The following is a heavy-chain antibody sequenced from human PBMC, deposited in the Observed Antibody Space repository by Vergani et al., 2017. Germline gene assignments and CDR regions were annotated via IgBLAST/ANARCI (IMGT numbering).Heavy chain of an antibody. CDR3: ARVSEDWNYFWFDP. Sequence: QVQLVQSGAEVKKPGASVKVSCKASGYTFTSYGISWVRQAPGQGLEWMGIINPSGGSTSYAQKFQGRVTMTRDTSTSTVYMELSSLRSEDTAVYYCARVSEDWNYFWFDPWGQGTLVTVSS. CDR1: GYTFTSYG. V-gene: IGHV1-46*03. D-gene: IGHD1-7*01. J-gene: IGHJ5*02. CDR2: INPSGGST.